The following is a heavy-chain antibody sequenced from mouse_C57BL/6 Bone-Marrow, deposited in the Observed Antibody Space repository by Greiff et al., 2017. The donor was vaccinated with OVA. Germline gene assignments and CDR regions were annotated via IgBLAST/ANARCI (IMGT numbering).Heavy chain of an antibody. V-gene: IGHV1-18*01. CDR2: INPNNGGT. J-gene: IGHJ3*01. CDR1: GYTFTDYN. D-gene: IGHD2-3*01. CDR3: ANDGYYWSWFAY. Sequence: VQLQQSGPELVKPGASVKIPCKASGYTFTDYNMDWVKQSHGKSLEWIGDINPNNGGTIYNQKFKGKATLTVDKSSSTAYMQLSSLTYEDSAVYYCANDGYYWSWFAYWGQGTLVTVSA.